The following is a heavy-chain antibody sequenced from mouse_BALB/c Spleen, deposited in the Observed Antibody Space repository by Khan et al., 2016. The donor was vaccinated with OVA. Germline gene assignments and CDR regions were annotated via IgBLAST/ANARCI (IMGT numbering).Heavy chain of an antibody. D-gene: IGHD2-1*01. CDR3: ARYYGNYGWYFDV. Sequence: VQLQESGPGLVAPPQSLSITCTVSGFSLTSYGVHWVRQPPGKGLEWLGVIWTGGSTNYNSALMSRLSISKDNSKSQVFLKMNSLQTDDTAMYYCARYYGNYGWYFDVWGAGTTVTVSS. CDR2: IWTGGST. J-gene: IGHJ1*01. V-gene: IGHV2-9*02. CDR1: GFSLTSYG.